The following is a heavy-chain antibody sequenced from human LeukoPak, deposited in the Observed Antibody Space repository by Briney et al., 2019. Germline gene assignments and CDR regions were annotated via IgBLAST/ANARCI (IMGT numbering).Heavy chain of an antibody. CDR2: IYPSGGGT. D-gene: IGHD3-22*01. Sequence: ASVKVSCKASGYTFTTYYMHWVRQAPGHRLVWMGIIYPSGGGTSYAQKFQGRVTMTRDTSTSTVYMELSSLTSEDTAVYYCARAYSGYPIDFWGQGTLVTVSS. CDR1: GYTFTTYY. J-gene: IGHJ4*02. V-gene: IGHV1-46*01. CDR3: ARAYSGYPIDF.